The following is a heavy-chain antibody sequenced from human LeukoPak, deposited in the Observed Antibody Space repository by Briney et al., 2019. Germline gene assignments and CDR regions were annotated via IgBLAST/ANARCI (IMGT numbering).Heavy chain of an antibody. D-gene: IGHD6-25*01. CDR1: GASFSGYY. V-gene: IGHV4-34*01. CDR2: INNSGTT. J-gene: IGHJ6*03. CDR3: ASSRGYTSGLWYYYMDV. Sequence: PSETLSLTCAVYGASFSGYYWSWIRQPPGQGLEWIAEINNSGTTNYNPSLKGRFTISVDTSKNQFSLRLSSVTAAETAVYYCASSRGYTSGLWYYYMDVWGKGTTVTVSS.